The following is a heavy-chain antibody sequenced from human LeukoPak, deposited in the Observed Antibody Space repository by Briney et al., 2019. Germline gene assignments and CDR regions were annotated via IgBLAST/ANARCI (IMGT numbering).Heavy chain of an antibody. CDR3: AKVRSGVVPAAILRVFDY. V-gene: IGHV3-23*01. D-gene: IGHD2-2*01. J-gene: IGHJ4*02. CDR2: ISGSGGNT. CDR1: GFTFSSHA. Sequence: GSLRLSCAASGFTFSSHAISWVRQAPGKGLEWVSAISGSGGNTYYADSVKGRFTISRDNSKNTLYLQMNSLRAEDTALYYCAKVRSGVVPAAILRVFDYWGQGTLVTVSS.